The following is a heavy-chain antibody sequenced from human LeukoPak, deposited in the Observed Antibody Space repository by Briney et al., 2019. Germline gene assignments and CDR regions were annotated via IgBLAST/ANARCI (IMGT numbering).Heavy chain of an antibody. CDR3: ASQYYYDSGGYYYYYYMDV. D-gene: IGHD3-22*01. Sequence: GGSLRLSCAASGFTFSSYAMHWVRQAPGKGLEWVSVIYSGGSTYYADSVKGRFTISRDNSKNTLYLQMNSLRAEDTAVYYCASQYYYDSGGYYYYYYMDVWGKGTTVTISS. J-gene: IGHJ6*03. CDR2: IYSGGST. V-gene: IGHV3-66*04. CDR1: GFTFSSYA.